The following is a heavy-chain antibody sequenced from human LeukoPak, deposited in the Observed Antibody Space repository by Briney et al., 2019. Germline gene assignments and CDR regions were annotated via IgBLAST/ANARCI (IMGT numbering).Heavy chain of an antibody. Sequence: SETLSLTCTVSGGSISSDGYYWSWIRQPPGKGLEWIGYIYHSGSPDYNPSLKSRVTISVDTSKNQFSLKLTSVTAADTAVYYCARVQYSGYDKNLDFWGQGTQVTVSS. J-gene: IGHJ4*02. V-gene: IGHV4-31*03. CDR1: GGSISSDGYY. CDR3: ARVQYSGYDKNLDF. D-gene: IGHD5-12*01. CDR2: IYHSGSP.